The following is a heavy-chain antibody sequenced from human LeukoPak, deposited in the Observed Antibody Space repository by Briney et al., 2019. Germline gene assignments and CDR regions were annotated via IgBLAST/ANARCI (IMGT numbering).Heavy chain of an antibody. Sequence: RAGGSLRLSCAASGFTFSNYAMSWVRQAPGKGLEWVSAISGSASSTYHADSVKGRFTISRDNSKNTLYLQMNSLRAEDTAVYYCAKDLRSTWYEIYFDYWGQGTLVTVSS. D-gene: IGHD6-13*01. CDR1: GFTFSNYA. V-gene: IGHV3-23*01. J-gene: IGHJ4*02. CDR3: AKDLRSTWYEIYFDY. CDR2: ISGSASST.